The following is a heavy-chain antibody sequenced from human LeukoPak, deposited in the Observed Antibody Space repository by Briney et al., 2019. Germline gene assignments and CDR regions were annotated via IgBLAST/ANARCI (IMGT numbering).Heavy chain of an antibody. CDR2: ISSSSTI. J-gene: IGHJ6*02. CDR1: GFTFSSYA. Sequence: GGSLRLSCAVSGFTFSSYAMNWVRQAPGKGLEWLSYISSSSTIYYADSVKGRFTISRDNAKNSLYLQMNSLRAEDTAVYYCARDGGPYGDYVYYYYGMDVWGQGTTVTVSS. V-gene: IGHV3-48*01. D-gene: IGHD4-17*01. CDR3: ARDGGPYGDYVYYYYGMDV.